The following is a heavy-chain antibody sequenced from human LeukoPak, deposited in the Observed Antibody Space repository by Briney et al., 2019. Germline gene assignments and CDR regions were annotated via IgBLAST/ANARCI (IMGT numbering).Heavy chain of an antibody. Sequence: GGSLRLSCAASGFTFSSYAMSGVRQARGKGLEWVSAISASGGSTYYADPVKGRFTISRDNSKNTLYLQMNSLRAEDTAVYYCVKGGSSGGSGWYGYYFDYWGQGTLVTVSS. CDR3: VKGGSSGGSGWYGYYFDY. CDR2: ISASGGST. J-gene: IGHJ4*02. D-gene: IGHD6-19*01. V-gene: IGHV3-23*01. CDR1: GFTFSSYA.